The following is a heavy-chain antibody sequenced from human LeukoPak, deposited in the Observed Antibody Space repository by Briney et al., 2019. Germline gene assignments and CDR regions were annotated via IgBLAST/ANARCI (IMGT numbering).Heavy chain of an antibody. CDR2: ITSSDSTT. Sequence: GGSLRLSCVASGFTFSSYEMNWVRQAPGRGLEWLSYITSSDSTTHYADSVKGRLTISRDDAQNSLYLQMNSLRVEDTAVYYCARDFTMVRGVGYYYMDVWGKGTTVTISS. V-gene: IGHV3-48*03. CDR1: GFTFSSYE. J-gene: IGHJ6*03. D-gene: IGHD3-10*01. CDR3: ARDFTMVRGVGYYYMDV.